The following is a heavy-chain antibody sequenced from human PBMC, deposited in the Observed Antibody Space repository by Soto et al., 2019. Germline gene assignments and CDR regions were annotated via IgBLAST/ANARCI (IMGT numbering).Heavy chain of an antibody. CDR2: IYNDGKT. J-gene: IGHJ6*02. D-gene: IGHD3-10*01. CDR3: VRPLPSGQNYGLDV. CDR1: GLTVSNNY. Sequence: EVQLVESGGGLIQPGGSLRLSCAASGLTVSNNYMSWVRQAPGKGLEWVSVIYNDGKTYYADSVKGRFTISRDTSKNTLHLQMDSLRDEDTAVSYCVRPLPSGQNYGLDVCGQGTTVTVSS. V-gene: IGHV3-53*01.